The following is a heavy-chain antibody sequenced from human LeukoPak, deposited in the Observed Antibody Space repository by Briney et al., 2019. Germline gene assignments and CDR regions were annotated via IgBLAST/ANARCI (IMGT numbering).Heavy chain of an antibody. D-gene: IGHD4-17*01. CDR1: GYTFTGYY. Sequence: SVKVSCKASGYTFTGYYIDWVRQAPGQGLEWMGWINSDSGGTNYAQKFQGRVTMTRDTSTSTAYMELSSLRSDDTAFYYCARDTITVTTPYFDYWGQGTLVTVPS. J-gene: IGHJ4*02. V-gene: IGHV1-2*02. CDR3: ARDTITVTTPYFDY. CDR2: INSDSGGT.